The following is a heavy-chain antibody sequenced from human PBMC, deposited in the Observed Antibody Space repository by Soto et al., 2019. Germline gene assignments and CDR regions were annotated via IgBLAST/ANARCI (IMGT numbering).Heavy chain of an antibody. CDR2: IYYSGST. D-gene: IGHD2-2*01. CDR1: GGSISSGDYY. CDR3: AREGYCSSTSSYRLGWFDP. Sequence: PSETLSLTCTVSGGSISSGDYYWSWIRQPPGKGLEWIGYIYYSGSTYYNPSLKSRVTISVDTSKNQFSLKLSSVTAADTAVYYCAREGYCSSTSSYRLGWFDPWGQGTLVTVSS. V-gene: IGHV4-30-4*01. J-gene: IGHJ5*02.